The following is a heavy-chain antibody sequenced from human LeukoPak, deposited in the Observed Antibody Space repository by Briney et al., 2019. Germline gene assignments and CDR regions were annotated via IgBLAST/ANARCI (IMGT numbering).Heavy chain of an antibody. V-gene: IGHV4-38-2*02. Sequence: SDTLSLTCTVSGYSISSGYYWGWIRPPPGKGLEWIGSIYHSGSTYYNPSLKSRVTISVDTSKNQFSLKLSSVTAADTAVYYCARDRDGYSYDYWGQGTLVTVSS. D-gene: IGHD5-24*01. CDR2: IYHSGST. J-gene: IGHJ4*02. CDR1: GYSISSGYY. CDR3: ARDRDGYSYDY.